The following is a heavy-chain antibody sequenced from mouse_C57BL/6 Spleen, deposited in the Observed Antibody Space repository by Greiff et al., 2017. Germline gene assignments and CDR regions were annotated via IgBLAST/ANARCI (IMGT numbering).Heavy chain of an antibody. CDR1: GYAFSSYW. V-gene: IGHV1-80*01. J-gene: IGHJ2*01. CDR2: IYHGDGDT. CDR3: ARGANWAYFDY. Sequence: QVQLQQSGAELVKPGASVKISCKASGYAFSSYWMNWVKQRPGKGLEWIGQIYHGDGDTNYNGKFKGKATLTADKASSTAYMQLSSLTSEDSAVYFCARGANWAYFDYWGQGTTLTVSS. D-gene: IGHD4-1*01.